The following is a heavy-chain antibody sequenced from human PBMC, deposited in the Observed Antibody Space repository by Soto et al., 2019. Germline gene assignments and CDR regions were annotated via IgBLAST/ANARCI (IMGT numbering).Heavy chain of an antibody. J-gene: IGHJ4*02. CDR2: IWPSGDT. V-gene: IGHV4-4*02. CDR1: GDSISSNHW. D-gene: IGHD2-2*01. CDR3: ARDEGHCSITTCWPFAY. Sequence: QVQLQESGPGLVKPSGTLSLTCAVSGDSISSNHWWNWVRQPPGKGLEWVGEIWPSGDTNYSPSLEGRVTVSLDKSQNQFPLRLTSVTAADTAVYYCARDEGHCSITTCWPFAYWGQGILVTVSS.